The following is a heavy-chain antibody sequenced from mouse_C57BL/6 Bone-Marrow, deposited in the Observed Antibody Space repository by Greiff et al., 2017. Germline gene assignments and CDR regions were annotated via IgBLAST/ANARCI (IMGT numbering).Heavy chain of an antibody. V-gene: IGHV5-15*01. CDR2: ISNLTFSI. Sequence: EVMLVESGGGLVQPGGSLKLSCAASGFTFSDYGMAWVRQAPRKGPEWVAFISNLTFSIYYADTVTGRFTISRENAKNTLYLEMSSLRSEDTAMYYWARHGYCRGWYFDVWGTGTTVTVSS. CDR1: GFTFSDYG. CDR3: ARHGYCRGWYFDV. D-gene: IGHD2-3*01. J-gene: IGHJ1*03.